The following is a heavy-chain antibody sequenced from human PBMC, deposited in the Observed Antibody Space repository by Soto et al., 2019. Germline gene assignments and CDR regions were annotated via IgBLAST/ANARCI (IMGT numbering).Heavy chain of an antibody. CDR1: GGSFSGYY. V-gene: IGHV4-34*01. Sequence: ETLSLTCAVYGGSFSGYYWSWIRQPPGKGLEWIGEINHSGSTNYNPSLKSRVTISVDTSKNQFSLRLSSMTAADTAVYYCASPQGWYSPRLGDWFDPWGQGTLVTVSS. D-gene: IGHD6-19*01. CDR3: ASPQGWYSPRLGDWFDP. CDR2: INHSGST. J-gene: IGHJ5*02.